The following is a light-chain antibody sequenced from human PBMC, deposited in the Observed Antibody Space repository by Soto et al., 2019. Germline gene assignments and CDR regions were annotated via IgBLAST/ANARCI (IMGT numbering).Light chain of an antibody. CDR1: QTVSSND. Sequence: PGERATLSCRASQTVSSNDVDWYQQKPGQAPRLLIYGAFTRATGIPVRFSGSRSGTDFILTISRLEPEDSAVFYCHQYDTAHHTFGQVTKLEIK. CDR3: HQYDTAHHT. J-gene: IGKJ2*01. V-gene: IGKV3-20*01. CDR2: GAF.